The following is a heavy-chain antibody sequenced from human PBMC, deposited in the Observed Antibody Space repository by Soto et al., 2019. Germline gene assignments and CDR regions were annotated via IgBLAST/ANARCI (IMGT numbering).Heavy chain of an antibody. CDR2: ISGSGSLT. D-gene: IGHD5-18*01. J-gene: IGHJ3*02. Sequence: GGSLRLSCAASVFTFSSYAMTWVRQAPGRGLEWVSAISGSGSLTYYADSVKDRFTISRDNSRNTLDLQMNNLRTEDTGVYFCARDIYSYGSVGTPDIWGQGTMVTVSS. CDR1: VFTFSSYA. V-gene: IGHV3-23*01. CDR3: ARDIYSYGSVGTPDI.